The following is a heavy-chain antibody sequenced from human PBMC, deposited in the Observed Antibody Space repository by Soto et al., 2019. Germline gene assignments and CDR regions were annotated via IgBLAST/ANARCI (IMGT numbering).Heavy chain of an antibody. D-gene: IGHD5-12*01. CDR2: IYYSGST. CDR3: GRQHMVGYGRVDE. CDR1: GGSISSSSYY. J-gene: IGHJ4*01. V-gene: IGHV4-39*01. Sequence: PSETLSLTCTVSGGSISSSSYYWCWIRQPPGKGLEWIGSIYYSGSTYYNPSLKSRVTISVDTSKNQFSLRLSSVTAADTAVYYGGRQHMVGYGRVDEWGHGTLFTVSS.